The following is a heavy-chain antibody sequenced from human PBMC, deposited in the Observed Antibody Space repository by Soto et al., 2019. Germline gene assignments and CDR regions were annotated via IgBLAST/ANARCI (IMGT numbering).Heavy chain of an antibody. CDR2: LDDVDGS. D-gene: IGHD1-1*01. J-gene: IGHJ3*01. CDR3: ATWHEREHAFDV. V-gene: IGHV3-53*01. CDR1: GLTISSKKY. Sequence: ESGGGLIQPGESLRLSCAAVGLTISSKKYVAWVRQAPGKGLEWVSALDDVDGSFYADSVTGRFTTSSDSSKTTVYLQMNDLRPDDTAVYYCATWHEREHAFDVWGQGTTVTISS.